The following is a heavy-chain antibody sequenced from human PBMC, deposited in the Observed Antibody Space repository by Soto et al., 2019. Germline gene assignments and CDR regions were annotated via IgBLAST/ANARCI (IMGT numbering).Heavy chain of an antibody. Sequence: GGSLRLSCAASGFTFSSYAMSWVRQAPGKGLEWVSAISGSGGSTYYADSVKGRFTISRDNSKNTLYLQMNSLRAEDTAVYYCAKDILYYDFWSGRALDPWGQGTLVTVSS. V-gene: IGHV3-23*01. CDR1: GFTFSSYA. D-gene: IGHD3-3*01. CDR3: AKDILYYDFWSGRALDP. J-gene: IGHJ5*02. CDR2: ISGSGGST.